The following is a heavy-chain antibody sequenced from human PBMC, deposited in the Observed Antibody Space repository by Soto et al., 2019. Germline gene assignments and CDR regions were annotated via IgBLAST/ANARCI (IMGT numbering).Heavy chain of an antibody. J-gene: IGHJ6*02. CDR3: AKDVQPYGMDV. CDR1: GFTFSSYG. V-gene: IGHV3-30*18. CDR2: ISYDGSNK. Sequence: GGSLRLSCASSGFTFSSYGMHGVRHAPGKGLEWVAVISYDGSNKYYADSVKGRFTISRDNSKNTLYLQMNSLRAEDTAVYYCAKDVQPYGMDVWGQGTTVTVSS.